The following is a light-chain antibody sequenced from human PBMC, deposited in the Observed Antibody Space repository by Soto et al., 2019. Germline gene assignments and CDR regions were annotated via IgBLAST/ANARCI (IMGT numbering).Light chain of an antibody. CDR2: GAS. CDR3: PQYGSPPRT. V-gene: IGKV3-20*01. CDR1: QSVSSSY. Sequence: GVTQSPGTLSLSPGERATLSCRASQSVSSSYLAWYQQKPGQAPRLLIYGASSRATGIPDRFSGSGSGTDFTLTISRLEPEDFAVYYCPQYGSPPRTFGQGTKVDI. J-gene: IGKJ1*01.